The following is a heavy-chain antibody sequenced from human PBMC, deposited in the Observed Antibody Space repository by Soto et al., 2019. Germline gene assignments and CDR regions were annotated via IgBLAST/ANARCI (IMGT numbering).Heavy chain of an antibody. V-gene: IGHV3-23*01. CDR3: VRVRGYNYGIDY. CDR1: GYTFNIYG. D-gene: IGHD5-18*01. J-gene: IGHJ4*02. CDR2: ITGTGGNT. Sequence: PVGSLRLGCASSGYTFNIYGMSGILQPSGKGLEWVSSITGTGGNTYYADSVEGRFSVSRDNSKNTLYPDMSSLRADDTAVYYCVRVRGYNYGIDYWGPGTLVTVSS.